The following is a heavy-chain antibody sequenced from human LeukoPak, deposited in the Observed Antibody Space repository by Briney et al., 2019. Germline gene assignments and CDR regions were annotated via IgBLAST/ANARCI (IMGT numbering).Heavy chain of an antibody. Sequence: SETLSLTCTVSGGSIISYYWSWIRQPAGKGLEWIGRIYTSGSTNYNPSLKSRVTMSVDTSKNQFSLKLSSVTAADTAVYYCARDRMTTVTRYFDYWGQGTLVTVSS. CDR1: GGSIISYY. D-gene: IGHD4-11*01. CDR2: IYTSGST. CDR3: ARDRMTTVTRYFDY. J-gene: IGHJ4*02. V-gene: IGHV4-4*07.